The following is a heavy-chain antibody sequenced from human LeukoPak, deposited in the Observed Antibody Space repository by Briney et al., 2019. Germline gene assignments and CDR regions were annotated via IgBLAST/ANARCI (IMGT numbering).Heavy chain of an antibody. Sequence: PSETLSLTCAVYGGSFSGYYWSWIRQPPGKGMEWIGEINHSGSTNYNPSLKSRVTISVDTSKNQFSLKLSSVTAADTAVYYCARQGEGYSYGLGGAGDFDYWGQGTLVTVSS. V-gene: IGHV4-34*01. CDR1: GGSFSGYY. D-gene: IGHD5-18*01. CDR3: ARQGEGYSYGLGGAGDFDY. J-gene: IGHJ4*02. CDR2: INHSGST.